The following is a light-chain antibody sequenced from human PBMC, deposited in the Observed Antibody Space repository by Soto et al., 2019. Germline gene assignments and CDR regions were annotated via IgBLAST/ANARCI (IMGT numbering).Light chain of an antibody. CDR1: QSVSSN. CDR3: QQYSISPIT. J-gene: IGKJ5*01. Sequence: EIVMTQSPATLSVSPGERATLSCRASQSVSSNLAWYQQKPGQPPRLLISGASRRATGIPDRFSGSGSGTDFTLTISSLQPEDFAVYSCQQYSISPITFGQGTRLEI. CDR2: GAS. V-gene: IGKV3D-15*01.